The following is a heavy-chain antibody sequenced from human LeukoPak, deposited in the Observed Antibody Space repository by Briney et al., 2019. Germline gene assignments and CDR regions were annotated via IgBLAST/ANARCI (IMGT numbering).Heavy chain of an antibody. CDR3: ARYPPGRGGLDI. Sequence: GGSLRLSCAASGFTFSSSGMHWVRQAPGKGLEWLPSISGSSSYMYYADSVKGRFTISRDNAKNLLYVHMNSLRAEDTAVYYCARYPPGRGGLDIWGQGTMVTVSS. CDR2: ISGSSSYM. V-gene: IGHV3-21*01. D-gene: IGHD2-8*02. CDR1: GFTFSSSG. J-gene: IGHJ3*02.